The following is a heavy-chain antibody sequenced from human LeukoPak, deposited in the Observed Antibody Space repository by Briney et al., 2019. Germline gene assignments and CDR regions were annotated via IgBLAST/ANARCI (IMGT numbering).Heavy chain of an antibody. D-gene: IGHD3-3*01. Sequence: PSETLSLTCTVSGGSISSYYWSWIRQPPGKGLEWIGHIYYSGSTNYNPSLKSRVTISVDTSKNQFSLNLSSVTAADTAVYYCARDVTIFGVDYYMDVWGKGTTVTVSS. CDR1: GGSISSYY. CDR2: IYYSGST. V-gene: IGHV4-59*01. CDR3: ARDVTIFGVDYYMDV. J-gene: IGHJ6*03.